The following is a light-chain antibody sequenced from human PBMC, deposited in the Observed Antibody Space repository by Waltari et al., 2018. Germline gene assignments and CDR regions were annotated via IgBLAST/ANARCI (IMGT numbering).Light chain of an antibody. Sequence: SSVVTQPPSVSVAPGETARITCGGDNIGSYSVHWYQQRPGQAPILIMRYDSDRPSGIPDRVSGFNSGNTATLTISRVEAGDEADYYCHVWHAALDPGVFGSGTEVTVL. CDR2: YDS. CDR3: HVWHAALDPGV. CDR1: NIGSYS. V-gene: IGLV3-21*04. J-gene: IGLJ1*01.